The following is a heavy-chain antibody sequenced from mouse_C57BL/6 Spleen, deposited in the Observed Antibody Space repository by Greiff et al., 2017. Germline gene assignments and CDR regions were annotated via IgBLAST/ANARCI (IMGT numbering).Heavy chain of an antibody. CDR1: GYTFTDYE. Sequence: QVQLQQSGAELVRPGASVTLSCKASGYTFTDYEMHWVKQTPVHGLEWIGAIDPETGGTAYNQKFKGKAILTADKSSSTAYMELRSLTSEDTAVYYCTTPYYSNCAWFACWGQGTLVTVSA. CDR2: IDPETGGT. J-gene: IGHJ3*01. CDR3: TTPYYSNCAWFAC. V-gene: IGHV1-15*01. D-gene: IGHD2-5*01.